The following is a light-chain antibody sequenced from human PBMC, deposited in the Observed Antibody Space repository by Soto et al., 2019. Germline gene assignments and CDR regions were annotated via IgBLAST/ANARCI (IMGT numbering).Light chain of an antibody. Sequence: EIVLTQSPGPLSLSPGERATLSCRASQSFTTDYLAWFQQKPGQAPRLLLFNASSRAAGIQHRCSGSGSGKAFTLTSSRLEPEDVAVYYCQQYGTSLPWTFGQGTKVDIK. CDR2: NAS. J-gene: IGKJ1*01. V-gene: IGKV3-20*01. CDR1: QSFTTDY. CDR3: QQYGTSLPWT.